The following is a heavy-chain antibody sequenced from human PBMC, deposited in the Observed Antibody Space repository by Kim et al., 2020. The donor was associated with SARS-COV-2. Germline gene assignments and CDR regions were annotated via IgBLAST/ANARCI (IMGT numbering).Heavy chain of an antibody. CDR2: IGGSGSIT. CDR3: ATVVRAGCVGTDAFDI. D-gene: IGHD2-21*01. V-gene: IGHV3-23*01. J-gene: IGHJ3*02. Sequence: GGTLRLSCAASGFTFSRFAMNWIRQAPGKGLEWVSSIGGSGSITNYADPVKDRFTIFRDNTNNTVFLQMRSLRVDDTAAFYCATVVRAGCVGTDAFDIWG. CDR1: GFTFSRFA.